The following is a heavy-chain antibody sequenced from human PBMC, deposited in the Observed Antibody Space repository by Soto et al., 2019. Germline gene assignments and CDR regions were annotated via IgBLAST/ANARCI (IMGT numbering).Heavy chain of an antibody. CDR1: GFTVSSYD. D-gene: IGHD1-26*01. CDR3: ARVSGSYSTADAFDI. J-gene: IGHJ3*02. V-gene: IGHV3-30-3*01. CDR2: ISYDGSNK. Sequence: QVQRVESGGGVVQPGRSLRLSCAASGFTVSSYDMHWVRQAPGKGLEWVAVISYDGSNKYYADSVKGRFTISRDNSKNTLYLQMNSLRAEDTAVYYCARVSGSYSTADAFDIWGQGTMVTVSS.